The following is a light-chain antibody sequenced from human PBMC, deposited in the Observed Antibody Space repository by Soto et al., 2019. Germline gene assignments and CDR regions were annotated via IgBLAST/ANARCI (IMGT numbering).Light chain of an antibody. J-gene: IGKJ5*01. CDR3: QQYNNWPPIT. V-gene: IGKV3-15*01. CDR2: YAS. Sequence: EIMMTQSPATLSVSPGERATLSCRASQSVRNNIAWYQQKPGQAPRLLIYYASTRATGIPARFSGSGFGTELTLTIISLQSEEFARDYCQQYNNWPPITFGQGTRMEIK. CDR1: QSVRNN.